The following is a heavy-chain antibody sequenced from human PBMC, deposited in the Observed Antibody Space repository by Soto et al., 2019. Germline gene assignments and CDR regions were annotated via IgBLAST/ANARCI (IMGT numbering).Heavy chain of an antibody. J-gene: IGHJ4*02. D-gene: IGHD2-21*02. CDR1: GGTFSSYA. V-gene: IGHV1-69*13. CDR2: IIPIFGTA. CDR3: ARRGHCGGDCWYLDY. Sequence: SVKVSCKASGGTFSSYAISWVRQAPGQGLEWMGGIIPIFGTANYAQKFQGRVTITADESTSTAYMELSSLRSEDTAVYYCARRGHCGGDCWYLDYWGQGTLVTVSS.